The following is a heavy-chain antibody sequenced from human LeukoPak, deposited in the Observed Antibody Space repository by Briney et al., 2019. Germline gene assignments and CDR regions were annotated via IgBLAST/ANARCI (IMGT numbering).Heavy chain of an antibody. J-gene: IGHJ4*02. CDR2: ISAYNGDT. CDR3: ARDRGSFCSGGSCYAPHIDY. CDR1: GYTFTSVG. V-gene: IGHV1-18*01. D-gene: IGHD2-15*01. Sequence: ASVKVSCKASGYTFTSVGLSWVGQAPGQGPEWMGRISAYNGDTNYAPRMQGRVTMTTDTTTSTAYMELRSLISDDTAVYYCARDRGSFCSGGSCYAPHIDYWGQGTLVTVSS.